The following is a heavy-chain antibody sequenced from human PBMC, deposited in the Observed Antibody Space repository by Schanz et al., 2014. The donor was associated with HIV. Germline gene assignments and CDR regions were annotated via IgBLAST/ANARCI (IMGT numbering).Heavy chain of an antibody. D-gene: IGHD6-19*01. J-gene: IGHJ4*02. Sequence: EVQLLESGGGLVQPGGSLRLTCAASGLTFSGSAMNWVRQAPGKGLEWVSAISGSGGGTFYAGSVKGRFTISRDKSKNMLYLQMTSLRVEDTAVYYCTKDIVAGASEYWGQGTLVIVSS. CDR1: GLTFSGSA. CDR2: ISGSGGGT. V-gene: IGHV3-23*01. CDR3: TKDIVAGASEY.